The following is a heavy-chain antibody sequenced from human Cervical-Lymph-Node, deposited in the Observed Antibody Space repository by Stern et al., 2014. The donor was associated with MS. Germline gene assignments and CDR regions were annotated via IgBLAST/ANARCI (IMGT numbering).Heavy chain of an antibody. CDR1: GGIFSTSV. CDR3: ARERDNSYAFDS. Sequence: QMQLVQSGAEMRKPGSSVRVSCKASGGIFSTSVISWLRQAPGQGLERMGGISPMFGRANYAQRFQGSVTITADESTSTVYMGLTSLRSEDTAVYYCARERDNSYAFDSWGQGTLVTVSS. V-gene: IGHV1-69*01. D-gene: IGHD3-16*01. CDR2: ISPMFGRA. J-gene: IGHJ4*02.